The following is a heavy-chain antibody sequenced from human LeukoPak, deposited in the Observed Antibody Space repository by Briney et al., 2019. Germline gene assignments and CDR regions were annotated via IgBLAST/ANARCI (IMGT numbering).Heavy chain of an antibody. Sequence: GGSLRLSCAASGFTFSSYSMNWVRQAPGKGLDWFSSISSSSSYIYYADSVKGRFTISRDNAKNSLYLQMNSLRAEDTAVYYCARSPVDSSGYLGGFDYWGQGTLVTVSS. V-gene: IGHV3-21*01. D-gene: IGHD3-22*01. CDR3: ARSPVDSSGYLGGFDY. CDR1: GFTFSSYS. J-gene: IGHJ4*02. CDR2: ISSSSSYI.